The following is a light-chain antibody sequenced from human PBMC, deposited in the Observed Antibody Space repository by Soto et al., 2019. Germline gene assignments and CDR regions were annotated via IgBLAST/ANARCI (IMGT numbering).Light chain of an antibody. CDR1: SSDIGRFNY. V-gene: IGLV2-14*01. CDR2: DVS. Sequence: QSALTQPASVSGSPGQSITVSCTGTSSDIGRFNYVSWYQQHPGKAPKLMIYDVSKRPSGVSNRFSGSKSANTASLTISGLQAEDEADYYCRSYTTSSSYVFGTGTKLTVL. J-gene: IGLJ1*01. CDR3: RSYTTSSSYV.